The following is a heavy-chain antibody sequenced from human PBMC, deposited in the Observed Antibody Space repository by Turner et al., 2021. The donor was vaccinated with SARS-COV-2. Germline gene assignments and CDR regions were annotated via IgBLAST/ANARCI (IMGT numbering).Heavy chain of an antibody. Sequence: EVQLVESGGGLIQPGGSLRLSCAASGFTVSSNYMSWVRQAPGKGLEWVSVIYSGGSTDYADSVKGRFTISRDNSKNTLYLQMNSLRAEDTAVYYCARGHVPAASNFYYYYYYGMDVWGQGTTVTVSS. D-gene: IGHD2-2*01. CDR3: ARGHVPAASNFYYYYYYGMDV. V-gene: IGHV3-53*01. J-gene: IGHJ6*02. CDR1: GFTVSSNY. CDR2: IYSGGST.